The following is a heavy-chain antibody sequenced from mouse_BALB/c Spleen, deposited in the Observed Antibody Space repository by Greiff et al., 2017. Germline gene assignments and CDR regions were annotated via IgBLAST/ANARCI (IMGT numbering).Heavy chain of an antibody. Sequence: QVQLKESGPGLVQPSQSLSITCTVSGFSLTSYGVHWVRQSPGKGLEWLGVIWSGGSTDYNAAFISRLSISKDNSKSQVFFKMNSLQANDTAIYYCARNKAYYRYDAPLDYWGQGTTLTVSS. D-gene: IGHD2-14*01. CDR3: ARNKAYYRYDAPLDY. V-gene: IGHV2-2*02. CDR2: IWSGGST. J-gene: IGHJ2*01. CDR1: GFSLTSYG.